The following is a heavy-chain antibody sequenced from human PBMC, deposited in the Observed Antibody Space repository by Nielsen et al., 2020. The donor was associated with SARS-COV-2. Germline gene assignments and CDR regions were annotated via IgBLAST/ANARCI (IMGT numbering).Heavy chain of an antibody. V-gene: IGHV4-61*08. CDR2: IYYSGST. CDR3: ARGVSTGYYYYYMDV. D-gene: IGHD1-1*01. J-gene: IGHJ6*03. Sequence: SETLSLTCAVSGGSISSGGYSWSWIRQPPGKGLEWIGYIYYSGSTNYNPSLKSRVTISVDTSKNQFSLKLSSVTAADTAVYYCARGVSTGYYYYYMDVWGKGTTVTVSS. CDR1: GGSISSGGYS.